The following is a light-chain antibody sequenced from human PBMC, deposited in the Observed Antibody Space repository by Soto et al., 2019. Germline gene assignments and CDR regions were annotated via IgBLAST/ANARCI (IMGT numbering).Light chain of an antibody. V-gene: IGKV3-15*01. CDR2: GAS. CDR1: QSVTYS. Sequence: EIVLTQSPATLSVSPGERATLSCRASQSVTYSLAWYQQKPGQSPSLLIYGASTRATGIPARFSGSGSGTDFTLTISSLQPEDFAVYYCQQYNDYWTFGQGTKVDIK. J-gene: IGKJ1*01. CDR3: QQYNDYWT.